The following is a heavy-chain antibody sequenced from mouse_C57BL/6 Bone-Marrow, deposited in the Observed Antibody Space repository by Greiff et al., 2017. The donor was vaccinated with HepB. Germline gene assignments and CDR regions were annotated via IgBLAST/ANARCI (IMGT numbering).Heavy chain of an antibody. CDR1: GFTFSSYG. Sequence: EVHLVESGGDLVKPGGSLKLSCAASGFTFSSYGMSWVRQTPDKRLEWVATISSGGSYTYYPDSVKGRFTISRDNAKNTLYLQMSSLKSEDTAMYYCARREGDYLYYAMDYWGQGTSVTVSS. CDR3: ARREGDYLYYAMDY. CDR2: ISSGGSYT. J-gene: IGHJ4*01. D-gene: IGHD2-4*01. V-gene: IGHV5-6*01.